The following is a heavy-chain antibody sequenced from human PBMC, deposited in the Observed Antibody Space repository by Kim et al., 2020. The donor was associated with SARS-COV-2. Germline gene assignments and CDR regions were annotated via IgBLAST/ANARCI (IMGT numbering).Heavy chain of an antibody. CDR1: GYTFANYA. D-gene: IGHD6-19*01. CDR2: INPGNVDT. V-gene: IGHV1-3*01. Sequence: ASVKVSCKTSGYTFANYAVHWVRQAPGQGLEWMGWINPGNVDTRFSQRLQGRVTITSDTSASTNYMELTSLRSEDSAVFYCARTPVAGTSPYDYWGPGTL. J-gene: IGHJ4*02. CDR3: ARTPVAGTSPYDY.